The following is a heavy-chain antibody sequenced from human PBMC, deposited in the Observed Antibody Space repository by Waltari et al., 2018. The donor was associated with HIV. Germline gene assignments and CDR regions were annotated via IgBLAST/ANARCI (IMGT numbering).Heavy chain of an antibody. CDR1: GGSISSGSYY. CDR3: AREGKEDYDFWSGYFFGMDV. D-gene: IGHD3-3*01. Sequence: LVKPSQTLSLTCTVSGGSISSGSYYWSWIRQPAGKGLEWIGRIYTSGSTNYNPSLKSRVTISVDTSKNQFSLKLSSVTAADTAVYYCAREGKEDYDFWSGYFFGMDVWGQGTTVTVSS. J-gene: IGHJ6*02. V-gene: IGHV4-61*02. CDR2: IYTSGST.